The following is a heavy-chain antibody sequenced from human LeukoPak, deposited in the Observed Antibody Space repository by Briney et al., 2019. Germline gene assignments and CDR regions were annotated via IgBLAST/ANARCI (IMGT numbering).Heavy chain of an antibody. J-gene: IGHJ3*02. CDR2: ISSSGSTI. V-gene: IGHV3-48*03. CDR1: GFTFSSYE. D-gene: IGHD4-17*01. Sequence: GGSLRLSCAASGFTFSSYEMNWVRQAPGKGLEWVSYISSSGSTIYYADSVKGRFTISRDNAKNSLYLQMNSLRAADTAVYYCARGGGDYEDPFDIWGQGTMVTVSS. CDR3: ARGGGDYEDPFDI.